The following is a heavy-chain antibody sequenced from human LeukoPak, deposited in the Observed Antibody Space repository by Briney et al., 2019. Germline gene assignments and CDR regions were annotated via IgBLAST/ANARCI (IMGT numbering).Heavy chain of an antibody. CDR2: IIPIFGAA. Sequence: ASVKGSCKASGGTFSSYAISWVRQAPGQGLEWMGGIIPIFGAANYAQKFQGRVTISADESTSTAYMELGSLRSEHTAVYYCARDRGYSYVDYWGQGTLVSVPS. D-gene: IGHD5-18*01. CDR1: GGTFSSYA. V-gene: IGHV1-69*13. CDR3: ARDRGYSYVDY. J-gene: IGHJ4*02.